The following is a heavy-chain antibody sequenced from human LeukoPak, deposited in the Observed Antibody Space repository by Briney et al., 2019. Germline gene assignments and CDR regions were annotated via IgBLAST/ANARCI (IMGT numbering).Heavy chain of an antibody. Sequence: PGGSLRLSCAASGFTFSSYEMNWVRQAPGKGLEWVSYISSSGSTIYYADSVKGRFTISRDNAKNSLYLQMNSLRAEDTAVYYCARVFQTGYFDYWGQGTLVTVSS. CDR1: GFTFSSYE. CDR3: ARVFQTGYFDY. V-gene: IGHV3-48*03. J-gene: IGHJ4*02. CDR2: ISSSGSTI.